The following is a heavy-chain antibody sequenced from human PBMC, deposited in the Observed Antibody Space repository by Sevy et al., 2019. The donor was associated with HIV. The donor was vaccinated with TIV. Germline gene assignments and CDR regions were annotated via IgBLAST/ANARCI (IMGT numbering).Heavy chain of an antibody. Sequence: GGSLRLSCAASGFTFSSYWMSWVRQAPGKGLEWVANINLDGSMIYYVDSVKGRFTVSRYNAKNSLSLQMNSLRAEDTAVYYCARSIAATGPDYWGQGTLVTVSS. V-gene: IGHV3-7*01. D-gene: IGHD6-13*01. CDR2: INLDGSMI. CDR3: ARSIAATGPDY. CDR1: GFTFSSYW. J-gene: IGHJ4*02.